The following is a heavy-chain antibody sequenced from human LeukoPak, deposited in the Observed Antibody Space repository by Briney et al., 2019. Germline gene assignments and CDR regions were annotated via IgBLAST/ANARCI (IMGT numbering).Heavy chain of an antibody. V-gene: IGHV4-59*13. CDR3: ARMYSSGWSGHFDY. Sequence: SETLSLTCTVSAGSISSYYWIWIRQPPGKGLEWIGHIYHSGSTNYNPSLKSRVTISIDTSRIQFSLKLSSVTAADTAVYYCARMYSSGWSGHFDYWGQGTLVTVSS. D-gene: IGHD6-19*01. CDR1: AGSISSYY. J-gene: IGHJ4*02. CDR2: IYHSGST.